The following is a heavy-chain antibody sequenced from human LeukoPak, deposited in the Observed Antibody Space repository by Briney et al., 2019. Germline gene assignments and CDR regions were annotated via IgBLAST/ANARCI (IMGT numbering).Heavy chain of an antibody. CDR1: GGSISSGGYY. J-gene: IGHJ3*02. CDR3: ARGKFSRAFDI. CDR2: IYYSGST. V-gene: IGHV4-31*03. Sequence: SETLSLTCTVSGGSISSGGYYWSWIRQHPGKGLEWIGYIYYSGSTYYNPSLKSRVSISVDTSKNQFSLKLSSVTAADTAVYYCARGKFSRAFDIWGQGTMVTVSS.